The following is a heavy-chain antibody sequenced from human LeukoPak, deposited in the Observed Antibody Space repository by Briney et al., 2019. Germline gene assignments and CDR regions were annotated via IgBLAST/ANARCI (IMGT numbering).Heavy chain of an antibody. CDR3: ARDPDQIVGANFDY. V-gene: IGHV3-30*04. CDR1: GFTFSSYA. J-gene: IGHJ4*02. CDR2: ISYDGSNK. Sequence: GRSLRLSCAASGFTFSSYAMHWVRQAPGKGLEWVAVISYDGSNKYYADSVKGRFTISRDNSKNRLYLQMNSLRAEDTAVYYCARDPDQIVGANFDYWGQGTLVTVSS. D-gene: IGHD1-26*01.